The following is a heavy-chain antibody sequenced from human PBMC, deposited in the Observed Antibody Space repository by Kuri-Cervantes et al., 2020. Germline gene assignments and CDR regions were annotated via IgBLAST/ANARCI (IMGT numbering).Heavy chain of an antibody. J-gene: IGHJ6*02. CDR2: INHSGST. CDR3: ARDLQSRAEYYYYYGMDV. CDR1: GGSFSGYY. V-gene: IGHV4-34*01. D-gene: IGHD6-13*01. Sequence: GSLRLSCAVYGGSFSGYYWSWIRQPPGKGLEWIGEINHSGSTNYNPSLKSRVTISVDTSKNQFSLKLSSVTAADTAVYYCARDLQSRAEYYYYYGMDVWGQGTTVTVSS.